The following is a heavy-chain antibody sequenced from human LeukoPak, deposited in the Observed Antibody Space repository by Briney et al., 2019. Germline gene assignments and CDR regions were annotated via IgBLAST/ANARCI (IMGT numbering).Heavy chain of an antibody. CDR3: ARAQTYGDSRLLLDY. Sequence: GGSLRLSCAASRFTFGNYGMSWVRQAPGKGLEWVSGINWNGGSTGYADSVEGRFTIFRDNAKNSQYLQMNSLRVEDTALYYCARAQTYGDSRLLLDYWGQGTLVTVSS. V-gene: IGHV3-20*04. CDR2: INWNGGST. D-gene: IGHD4-17*01. CDR1: RFTFGNYG. J-gene: IGHJ4*02.